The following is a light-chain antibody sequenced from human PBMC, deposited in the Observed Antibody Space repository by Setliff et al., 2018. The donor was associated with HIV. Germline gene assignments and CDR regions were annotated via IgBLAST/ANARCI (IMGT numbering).Light chain of an antibody. Sequence: DIQMTQYPSSLSASVGDRVTITCRASQSISTYLSWFQQKPEKAPKLLIYAASSLQSGVPSRFSGSGSGTDFTLTISSLQPEDFATYYCQQCYSTPFTFVPGTKVDIQ. CDR3: QQCYSTPFT. V-gene: IGKV1-39*01. CDR1: QSISTY. CDR2: AAS. J-gene: IGKJ3*01.